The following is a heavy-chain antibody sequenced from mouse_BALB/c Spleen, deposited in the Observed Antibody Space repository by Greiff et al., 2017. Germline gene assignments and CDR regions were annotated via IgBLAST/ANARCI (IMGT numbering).Heavy chain of an antibody. CDR2: INPYNGGT. V-gene: IGHV1-18*01. Sequence: EVQLQQSGPELVKPGASMKISCKASGYSFTGYTMNWVKQSHGKNLEWIGLINPYNGGTSYNQKFKGKATLTVDKSSSTAYMELLSLTSEDSAVYYCAEGRNYYGSSYDWYFDVWGAGTTVTVYS. CDR3: AEGRNYYGSSYDWYFDV. CDR1: GYSFTGYT. D-gene: IGHD1-1*01. J-gene: IGHJ1*01.